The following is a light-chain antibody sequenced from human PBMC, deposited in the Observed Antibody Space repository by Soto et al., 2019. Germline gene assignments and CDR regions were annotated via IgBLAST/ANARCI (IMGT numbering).Light chain of an antibody. J-gene: IGLJ1*01. Sequence: QSVLTQPASVSGSPGQSITISCTGTCSDVGGYDYVSWYQHHPGKAPKVMIYEVTNRPSGVSNRFSGSKSGNTASLTISGLLAEDEADYYCSSYTSSSTYVFGTGTKVTV. V-gene: IGLV2-14*01. CDR3: SSYTSSSTYV. CDR1: CSDVGGYDY. CDR2: EVT.